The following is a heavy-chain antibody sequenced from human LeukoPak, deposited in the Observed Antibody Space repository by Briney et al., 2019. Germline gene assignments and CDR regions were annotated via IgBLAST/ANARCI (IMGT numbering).Heavy chain of an antibody. CDR2: LTESGGS. Sequence: SETLSLTCAVYSGSLKSIFWCWIRQVPGRGLVWIAELTESGGSNNNQSLRSRATISVDTTKTQYSVIRTPDTPANPANYYCARLPGGFFDFWGQGAQVTVSS. V-gene: IGHV4-34*04. CDR3: ARLPGGFFDF. CDR1: SGSLKSIF. D-gene: IGHD5-12*01. J-gene: IGHJ4*02.